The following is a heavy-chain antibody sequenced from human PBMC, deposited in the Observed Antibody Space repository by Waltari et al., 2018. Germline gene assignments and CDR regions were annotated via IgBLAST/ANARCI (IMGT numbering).Heavy chain of an antibody. CDR3: AKEGSGWVSLDY. J-gene: IGHJ4*02. V-gene: IGHV3-33*06. CDR2: IWYNGSNK. CDR1: GFTFSSYG. D-gene: IGHD6-19*01. Sequence: QVQLVESGGGVVQPGRSLRLSCAASGFTFSSYGIHWVRQAPGKGLDWVAVIWYNGSNKFYADSVKGRFTISRDNSKNTLYLQMNSLRAEDTAVYYCAKEGSGWVSLDYWGQGTLVTVSS.